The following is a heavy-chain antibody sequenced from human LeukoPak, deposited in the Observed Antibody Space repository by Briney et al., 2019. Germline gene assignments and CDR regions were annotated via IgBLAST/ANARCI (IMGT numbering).Heavy chain of an antibody. D-gene: IGHD6-19*01. J-gene: IGHJ4*02. CDR1: GGSISSSNW. Sequence: SGTLSLTCAVSGGSISSSNWWSWVRQPPGKGLEWIGEIYHSGSTNYNPSLMSRVTISVDKSKNQFSLKLSSVTAADTAVYYCARAQWLPYYFDYWGQGTLVTVSS. V-gene: IGHV4-4*02. CDR3: ARAQWLPYYFDY. CDR2: IYHSGST.